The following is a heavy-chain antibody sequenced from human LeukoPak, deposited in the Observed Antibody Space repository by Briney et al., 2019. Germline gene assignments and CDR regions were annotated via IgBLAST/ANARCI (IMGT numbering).Heavy chain of an antibody. D-gene: IGHD6-19*01. CDR3: ARDGVKQWLVPGDWFDP. Sequence: GGSLRLSCAASGFTFSSYAMHWVRQAPGKGLEWVAVISYDGSNKYYADSVKGRFTISRDNSKNTLYLQMNSLRAEDTAVYYCARDGVKQWLVPGDWFDPWGQGTLVTVSS. CDR1: GFTFSSYA. J-gene: IGHJ5*02. CDR2: ISYDGSNK. V-gene: IGHV3-30-3*01.